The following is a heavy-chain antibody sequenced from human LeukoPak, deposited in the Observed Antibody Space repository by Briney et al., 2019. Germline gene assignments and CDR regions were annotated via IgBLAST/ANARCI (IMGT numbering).Heavy chain of an antibody. V-gene: IGHV4-59*08. D-gene: IGHD6-19*01. Sequence: SETLSLTCTVSGGSISKYYWSWIRQPPGKGLEWIGYIYYNGATNYNPSLKSRVTMSIDTSKNQFSLKLSSVTAADTAVYYCASNPGSGWIDYWGQGTLVTVS. J-gene: IGHJ4*02. CDR1: GGSISKYY. CDR2: IYYNGAT. CDR3: ASNPGSGWIDY.